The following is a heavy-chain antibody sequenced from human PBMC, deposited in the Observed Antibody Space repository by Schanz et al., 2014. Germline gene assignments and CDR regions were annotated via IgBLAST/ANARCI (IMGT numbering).Heavy chain of an antibody. J-gene: IGHJ4*02. CDR3: VRDSFFAFDY. V-gene: IGHV3-23*01. CDR2: ISGGGGTT. Sequence: EVHLLESGGGLVPPGGSLRLSCAASGFNFSDYAMCWVRQAPGKGLEWVSAISGGGGTTYYTDSVKGRFTISRDNSKSTLYLQMNSLRAEDTAVYYCVRDSFFAFDYWGQGTLLTVSS. CDR1: GFNFSDYA. D-gene: IGHD3-3*01.